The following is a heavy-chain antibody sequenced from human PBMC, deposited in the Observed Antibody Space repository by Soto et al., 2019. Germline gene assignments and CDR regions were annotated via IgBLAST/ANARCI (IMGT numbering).Heavy chain of an antibody. CDR1: GFIFRTYS. V-gene: IGHV3-21*01. J-gene: IGHJ5*02. D-gene: IGHD3-22*01. CDR3: ARGLLTPTESITMMVPNGWFDH. Sequence: RGSLRLSCAASGFIFRTYSMNWVRQAQGKGLEWVSFISSSSSYIYYADSVKGRFTISRDNAKNSLYLQMNSLRAEDMAVYYCARGLLTPTESITMMVPNGWFDHWGQGTLVTVSS. CDR2: ISSSSSYI.